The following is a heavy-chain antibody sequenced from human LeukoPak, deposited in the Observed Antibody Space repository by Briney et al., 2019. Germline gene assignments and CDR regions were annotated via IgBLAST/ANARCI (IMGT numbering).Heavy chain of an antibody. Sequence: SETLSLTCDVSGGSIYSTNWWNWVRQPPGKGLEWIGEIHHDGRVNYNPSLKSRVTLSVDKSKNQFSLRLNSVTAADTAMYYCARSHDHLWGNYPDYWGQGTLVTVSS. CDR1: GGSIYSTNW. D-gene: IGHD3-16*02. J-gene: IGHJ4*02. V-gene: IGHV4/OR15-8*01. CDR3: ARSHDHLWGNYPDY. CDR2: IHHDGRV.